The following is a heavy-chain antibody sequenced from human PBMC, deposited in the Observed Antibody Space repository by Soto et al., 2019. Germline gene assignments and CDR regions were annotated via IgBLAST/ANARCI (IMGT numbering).Heavy chain of an antibody. Sequence: TGGSLRLSCAASGFTFSDYYMSWIRQAPGKGLEWVSYISSSSSYTNYADSVKGRFTISRDNAKNSLYLQMNSLRAEDTAVYYCARGQAVAGRMDVWGQGTTVTVSS. V-gene: IGHV3-11*06. CDR1: GFTFSDYY. CDR2: ISSSSSYT. J-gene: IGHJ6*02. CDR3: ARGQAVAGRMDV. D-gene: IGHD6-19*01.